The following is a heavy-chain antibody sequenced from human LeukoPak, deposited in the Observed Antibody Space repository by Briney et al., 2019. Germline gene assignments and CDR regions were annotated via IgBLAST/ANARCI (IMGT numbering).Heavy chain of an antibody. V-gene: IGHV3-11*04. CDR1: GFTFSDYY. Sequence: GGSLRLSCAASGFTFSDYYMSWIRQAPGKGLERVSYISSSGSTIYYADSVKGRFTISRDNAKNSLYLQMNSLRAEDTAVYYCAGETGIDDYDFWRGYDYWGQGTLVTVSS. CDR3: AGETGIDDYDFWRGYDY. J-gene: IGHJ4*02. CDR2: ISSSGSTI. D-gene: IGHD3-3*01.